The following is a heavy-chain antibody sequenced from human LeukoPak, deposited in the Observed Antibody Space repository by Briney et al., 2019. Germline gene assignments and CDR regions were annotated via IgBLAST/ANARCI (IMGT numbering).Heavy chain of an antibody. D-gene: IGHD3-16*01. CDR1: GGTFSSYA. J-gene: IGHJ4*02. V-gene: IGHV1-69*06. CDR2: IIPIFGTA. Sequence: GASVKVSCKASGGTFSSYAISWVRQAPGQGLEWMGGIIPIFGTANYAQKFRGRVTVTADKSTRTAYMELSSLRSEDTAVYYCARDNDSRDPPHFDYWGQGTLVTVSS. CDR3: ARDNDSRDPPHFDY.